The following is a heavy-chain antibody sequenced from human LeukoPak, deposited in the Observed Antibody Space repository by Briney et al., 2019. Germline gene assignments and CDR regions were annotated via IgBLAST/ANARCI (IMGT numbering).Heavy chain of an antibody. J-gene: IGHJ3*02. V-gene: IGHV1-18*01. CDR2: ISAYNGNT. D-gene: IGHD6-13*01. CDR3: ARDISSSWYSAFDI. CDR1: GYTFTSYG. Sequence: GASVKVSCKASGYTFTSYGISWVRQAPGQGLEWMGWISAYNGNTNYAQKLQGRVTMTTDTSTSTAYMELRSLRSDDTAVYYCARDISSSWYSAFDIWGQGTMVTVSS.